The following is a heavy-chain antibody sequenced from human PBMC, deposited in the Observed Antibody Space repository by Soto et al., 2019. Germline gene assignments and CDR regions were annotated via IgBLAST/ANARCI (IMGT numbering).Heavy chain of an antibody. J-gene: IGHJ4*02. Sequence: QVQLQESGPRLVKPSETLSLTCTVSGGSVRSGSYYWSWIRQPPGKGLEWIGYIYYSESTNYNPSLKSRVTISVDTSKNQFSLKLSSVTAADTAVYYCARGVRQWLDIDYWGQGTRVTVSS. D-gene: IGHD6-19*01. CDR2: IYYSEST. CDR1: GGSVRSGSYY. V-gene: IGHV4-61*01. CDR3: ARGVRQWLDIDY.